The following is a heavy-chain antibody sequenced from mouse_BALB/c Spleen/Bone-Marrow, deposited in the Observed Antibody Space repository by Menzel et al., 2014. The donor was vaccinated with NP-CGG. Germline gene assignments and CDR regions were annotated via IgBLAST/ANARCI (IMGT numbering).Heavy chain of an antibody. CDR1: GFTFSDYG. V-gene: IGHV5-15*02. J-gene: IGHJ4*01. CDR3: ATIYYGNSYAMDY. Sequence: VQLKDSGGGLVQPGGSRKLSCAASGFTFSDYGMAWVRRAPGKGPEWVAFISNLAYSIYYADTVTGRFTISRENAKNTLYLEMSSLRSEDTAMYYCATIYYGNSYAMDYWGQGTSVTVSS. CDR2: ISNLAYSI. D-gene: IGHD2-1*01.